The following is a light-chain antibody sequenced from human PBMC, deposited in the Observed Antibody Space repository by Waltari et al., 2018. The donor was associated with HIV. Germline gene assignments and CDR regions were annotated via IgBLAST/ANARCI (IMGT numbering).Light chain of an antibody. Sequence: QSVLTQPPSVSGAPGQRVTISSTGSSSNIGAGYDVPWYQQLPGTAPKVLIYGNSNRPSGVPDRFSGSKSGTSASLAITGLQAEDEADYYCQSYDSNLSGATVFGTGTKVTVL. CDR2: GNS. CDR3: QSYDSNLSGATV. CDR1: SSNIGAGYD. V-gene: IGLV1-40*01. J-gene: IGLJ1*01.